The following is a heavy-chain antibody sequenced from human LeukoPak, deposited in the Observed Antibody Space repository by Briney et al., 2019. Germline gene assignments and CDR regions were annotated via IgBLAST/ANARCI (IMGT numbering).Heavy chain of an antibody. J-gene: IGHJ4*02. D-gene: IGHD5-18*01. CDR2: INPSGGST. V-gene: IGHV1-46*01. Sequence: ASVKVSCKASGYTFTSYYMHWVRQAPGQGLEWMGIINPSGGSTTYAQKFQGRVTMTRDTSTSTVYMGLSSLRSEDTAVYYCARGKIDGYTYGYSDYPRLSIDYWGQGTLVTVSS. CDR1: GYTFTSYY. CDR3: ARGKIDGYTYGYSDYPRLSIDY.